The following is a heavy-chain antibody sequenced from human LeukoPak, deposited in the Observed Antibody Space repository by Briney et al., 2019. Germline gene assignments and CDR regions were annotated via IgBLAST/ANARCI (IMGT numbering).Heavy chain of an antibody. CDR1: GGSFSGYY. Sequence: PSETLSLTCAVYGGSFSGYYWSWIRQPPGKGLEWIGEINHSGSTNYNPSLKSRVTISVDTSKNQFSLKLSSVTAADTAVYYCARGRLIVVVPAATLSWFDPWGQGTLVTVSS. D-gene: IGHD2-2*01. J-gene: IGHJ5*02. V-gene: IGHV4-34*01. CDR3: ARGRLIVVVPAATLSWFDP. CDR2: INHSGST.